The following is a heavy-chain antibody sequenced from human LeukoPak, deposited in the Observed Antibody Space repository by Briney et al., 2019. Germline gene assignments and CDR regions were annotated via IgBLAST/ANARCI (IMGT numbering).Heavy chain of an antibody. CDR1: GGSISSYY. Sequence: PSETLSLTCTVSGGSISSYYWSWIRQPPGKGLEWIGYIYYSGSTNYNPSLKSRVTISVDTSKSQFSLKLSSVTAADTAVYYCARLVSEPPGAFDIWGQGTMVTVSS. J-gene: IGHJ3*02. CDR2: IYYSGST. CDR3: ARLVSEPPGAFDI. V-gene: IGHV4-59*12. D-gene: IGHD2-15*01.